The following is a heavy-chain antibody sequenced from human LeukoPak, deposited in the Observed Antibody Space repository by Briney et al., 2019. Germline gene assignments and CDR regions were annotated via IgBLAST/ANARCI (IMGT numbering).Heavy chain of an antibody. J-gene: IGHJ4*02. CDR1: GFTFSDSY. V-gene: IGHV3-11*05. D-gene: IGHD4-17*01. Sequence: PGGSLRLSCAASGFTFSDSYMSWIRQAPGKGLEWVSYINRSGTYTHYAGSVKGRFTISRDNDKNSLYLQMNSLRAEDTAVYYCARDMGGDPMYYFVYWGQGTPVTVSS. CDR3: ARDMGGDPMYYFVY. CDR2: INRSGTYT.